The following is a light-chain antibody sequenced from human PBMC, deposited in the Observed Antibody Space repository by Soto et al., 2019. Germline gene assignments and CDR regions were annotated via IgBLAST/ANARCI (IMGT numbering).Light chain of an antibody. CDR3: QQYNNWPPWT. V-gene: IGKV3-15*01. Sequence: EIVMTQSPATLSVSPGERATLSCRASQSVSSNLAWYQQKPGQAPRLLIYGASTRATGIPARFSVSGSGTEFTLTLSGLQSEDFAVYYCQQYNNWPPWTFGQGTKVEIK. J-gene: IGKJ1*01. CDR1: QSVSSN. CDR2: GAS.